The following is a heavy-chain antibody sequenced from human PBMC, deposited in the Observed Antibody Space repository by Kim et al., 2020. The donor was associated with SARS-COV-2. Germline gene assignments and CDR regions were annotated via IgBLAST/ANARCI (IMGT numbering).Heavy chain of an antibody. CDR2: ISAYNGNT. Sequence: ASVKVSCKASGYTFTSYGISWVRQAPGQGLDWMGWISAYNGNTNYAQKLQGRVTMTTDTSTSTAYMELRSLRSDDTAVYYCAGSLPVSGGSWFDPWGQGTLVTVSS. D-gene: IGHD2-15*01. CDR3: AGSLPVSGGSWFDP. V-gene: IGHV1-18*01. J-gene: IGHJ5*02. CDR1: GYTFTSYG.